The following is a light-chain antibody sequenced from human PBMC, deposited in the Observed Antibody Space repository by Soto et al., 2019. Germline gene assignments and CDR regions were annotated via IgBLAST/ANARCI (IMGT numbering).Light chain of an antibody. CDR1: QSFSNN. Sequence: EIVMTQSPATLSVSPGERATLSCRASQSFSNNLAWYQQKPGQAPRLLIYRTSSRVTGIPARFSGSASGTEFILIISSLQSEDFAVYYCQQCDNWPYTFGQGTELEIK. CDR3: QQCDNWPYT. CDR2: RTS. J-gene: IGKJ2*01. V-gene: IGKV3-15*01.